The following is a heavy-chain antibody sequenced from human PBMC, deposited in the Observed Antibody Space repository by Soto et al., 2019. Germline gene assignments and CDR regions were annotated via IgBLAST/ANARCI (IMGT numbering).Heavy chain of an antibody. D-gene: IGHD2-21*02. CDR2: ISSRGTTI. CDR1: GFTFGSYE. V-gene: IGHV3-48*03. CDR3: VSPSDWPDY. Sequence: PGGSLRLSCAASGFTFGSYEMNWVRQAPGKGLEWVSYISSRGTTIYYADSVKGRFTISRDNAKNSFFLQMNSLRAEDTAVYYCVSPSDWPDYWGQGTPVTVSS. J-gene: IGHJ4*02.